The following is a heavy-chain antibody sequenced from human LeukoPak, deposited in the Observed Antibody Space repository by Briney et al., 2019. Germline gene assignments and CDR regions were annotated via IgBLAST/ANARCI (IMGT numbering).Heavy chain of an antibody. CDR1: GGSISSYY. CDR3: ARGAWFVAAATRASYYFDY. CDR2: IYYSGST. Sequence: SETLSLTCTVSGGSISSYYWSWIRQPPGKGLEWIGYIYYSGSTNYNPSLKSRVTISVDTSKNQFSLKLSSVTAADTAVYYCARGAWFVAAATRASYYFDYWGQGTLVTVSS. V-gene: IGHV4-59*01. J-gene: IGHJ4*02. D-gene: IGHD2-15*01.